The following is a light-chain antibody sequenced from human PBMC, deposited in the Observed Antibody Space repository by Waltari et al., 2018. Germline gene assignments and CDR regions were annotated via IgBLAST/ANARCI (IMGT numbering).Light chain of an antibody. CDR2: EVT. J-gene: IGLJ1*01. CDR3: ASYAGSNNYV. V-gene: IGLV2-8*01. Sequence: QSALTQPPSASGSPGQSVPISCTGTSSDIGGYNYVSGYQKHPGNAPKLLIYEVTQRPSGVPDRFSGSKSGNTASLTVSGLQTEDEADYYCASYAGSNNYVFGTGTKVTVL. CDR1: SSDIGGYNY.